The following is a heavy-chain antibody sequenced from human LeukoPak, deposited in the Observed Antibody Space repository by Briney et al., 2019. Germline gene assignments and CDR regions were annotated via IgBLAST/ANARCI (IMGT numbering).Heavy chain of an antibody. CDR2: ISGSGGST. V-gene: IGHV3-23*01. D-gene: IGHD4-17*01. Sequence: GGSLRLSCAASGFTFSSYAMSWVRQAPGKGLEWVSAISGSGGSTYYADSVKGRFTISRDNSKNTLYLQMNSLRAEDTAVYYCAKDISPPIYGDYHFDYWGQGTLVTVSS. CDR1: GFTFSSYA. J-gene: IGHJ4*02. CDR3: AKDISPPIYGDYHFDY.